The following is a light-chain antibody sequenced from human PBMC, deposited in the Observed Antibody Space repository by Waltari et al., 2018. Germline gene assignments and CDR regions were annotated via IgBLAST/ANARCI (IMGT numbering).Light chain of an antibody. Sequence: QLVLTQSPSASASLGASVSLTCTLSSGHSYYAIAWHQQQPQKGPRYLMKVNSDGSHTKGDGIPDRFSGSSSGAERYLTISSLQSEDAADYYCQTWGTGIGVFGGGTKLTVL. CDR2: VNSDGSH. CDR1: SGHSYYA. J-gene: IGLJ3*02. V-gene: IGLV4-69*01. CDR3: QTWGTGIGV.